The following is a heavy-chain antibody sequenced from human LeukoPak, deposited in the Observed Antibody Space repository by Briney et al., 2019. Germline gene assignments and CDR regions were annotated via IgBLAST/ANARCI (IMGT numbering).Heavy chain of an antibody. Sequence: SETLSLTCTVSGGSITSGDYHWSWIRQPPGKGLEWIGYIYYSGSTYYSPSLKGRLTISVDTSKTEFSLKLTSVTAADTAVYYCARVGNYGGYSGNYDYWGQGILVTVSS. CDR2: IYYSGST. CDR3: ARVGNYGGYSGNYDY. J-gene: IGHJ4*02. D-gene: IGHD4-23*01. CDR1: GGSITSGDYH. V-gene: IGHV4-30-4*01.